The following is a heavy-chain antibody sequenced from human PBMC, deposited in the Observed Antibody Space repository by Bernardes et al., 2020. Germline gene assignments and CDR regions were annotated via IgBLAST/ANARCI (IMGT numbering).Heavy chain of an antibody. CDR3: ARALIQLWRQYYYYYMDV. J-gene: IGHJ6*03. Sequence: SETLSLTCAVYGGSFSGYYWSWIRQPPGKGLEWIGEINHSGSTNYNPSLKSRVTISVDTSKNQFSLKLSSVTAADTAVYYCARALIQLWRQYYYYYMDVWGKGTTVTVSS. CDR1: GGSFSGYY. CDR2: INHSGST. D-gene: IGHD5-18*01. V-gene: IGHV4-34*01.